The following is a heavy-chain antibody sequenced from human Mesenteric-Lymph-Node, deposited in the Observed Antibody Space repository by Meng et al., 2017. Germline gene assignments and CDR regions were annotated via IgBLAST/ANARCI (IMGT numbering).Heavy chain of an antibody. CDR3: ARDTSGDKYYYDSSAGAFDI. D-gene: IGHD3-22*01. CDR2: IYYSGST. V-gene: IGHV4-59*12. Sequence: SETLSLTCTVSGGSISSYYWSRIRQPPGKGLEWIGYIYYSGSTNYNPSLKSRVTISVDTSKNQFSLRLSSVTAADTAVYYCARDTSGDKYYYDSSAGAFDIWGQGTMVTVSS. J-gene: IGHJ3*02. CDR1: GGSISSYY.